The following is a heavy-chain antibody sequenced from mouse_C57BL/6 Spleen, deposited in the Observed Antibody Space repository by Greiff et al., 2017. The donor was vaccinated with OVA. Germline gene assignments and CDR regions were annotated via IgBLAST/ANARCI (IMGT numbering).Heavy chain of an antibody. D-gene: IGHD2-4*01. J-gene: IGHJ4*01. CDR1: GFTFSDAW. V-gene: IGHV6-6*01. Sequence: EVQLVESGGGLVQPGGSMKLSCAASGFTFSDAWMDWVRQSPEKGLEWVAEIRNKANNHATYYAESVKGRFTISRDDSKSSVYLQMNSLRAEDTGIYSCTRPPYDYLYAMDYWGQGTSVTVSS. CDR2: IRNKANNHAT. CDR3: TRPPYDYLYAMDY.